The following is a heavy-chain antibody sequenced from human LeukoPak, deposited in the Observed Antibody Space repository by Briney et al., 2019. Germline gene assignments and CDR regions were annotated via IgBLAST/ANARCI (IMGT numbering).Heavy chain of an antibody. Sequence: GGSLRLSCAASGFTFSSYCMNWVRQAPGKGLEWVLAISGSGGSTYYADSVKSRFTISRDNSKNTLSLQMNSLRVEDTAVYYCAKRTAAAAYYFDYWGQGTLVTVSS. V-gene: IGHV3-23*01. CDR2: ISGSGGST. J-gene: IGHJ4*02. D-gene: IGHD6-13*01. CDR3: AKRTAAAAYYFDY. CDR1: GFTFSSYC.